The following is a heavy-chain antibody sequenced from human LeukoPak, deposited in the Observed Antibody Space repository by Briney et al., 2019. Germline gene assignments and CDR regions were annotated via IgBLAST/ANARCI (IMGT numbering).Heavy chain of an antibody. D-gene: IGHD5-18*01. Sequence: GGSLRLSCAASGFTFSSYWMSWVRQAPVKVLEWVANIKQDGSEKYYVDSVKGRFTISRDNAKNSLYLQMNSLRAEDTAVYYCAREDTAIVTDYWGQGTLVTVSS. CDR3: AREDTAIVTDY. V-gene: IGHV3-7*01. CDR2: IKQDGSEK. CDR1: GFTFSSYW. J-gene: IGHJ4*02.